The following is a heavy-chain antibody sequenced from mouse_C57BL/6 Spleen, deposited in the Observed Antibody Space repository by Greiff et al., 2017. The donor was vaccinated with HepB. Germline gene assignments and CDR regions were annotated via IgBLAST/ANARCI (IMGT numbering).Heavy chain of an antibody. J-gene: IGHJ3*01. CDR2: IDPETGGT. V-gene: IGHV1-15*01. CDR1: GYTFTDYE. CDR3: TRENWE. Sequence: VQRVESGAELVRPGASVTLSCKASGYTFTDYEMHWVKQTPVHGLEWIGAIDPETGGTAYNQKFKGKAILTADKSSSTAYMELRSLTSEDSAVYYCTRENWEWGQGTLVTVSA. D-gene: IGHD4-1*01.